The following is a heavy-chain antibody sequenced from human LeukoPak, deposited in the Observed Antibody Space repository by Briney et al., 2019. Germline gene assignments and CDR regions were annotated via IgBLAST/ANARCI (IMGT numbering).Heavy chain of an antibody. CDR1: GFSFSNAW. D-gene: IGHD3-3*01. J-gene: IGHJ4*02. CDR3: STDEWS. V-gene: IGHV3-15*01. CDR2: IKSKTHGGTT. Sequence: KPGGSLRLSCAASGFSFSNAWMSWVRQAPGKGLEWVGRIKSKTHGGTTDYAAPVKGRFTISRDDSKDTPYLQMNALKTEDTAVYYCSTDEWSWGQGTLVTVSS.